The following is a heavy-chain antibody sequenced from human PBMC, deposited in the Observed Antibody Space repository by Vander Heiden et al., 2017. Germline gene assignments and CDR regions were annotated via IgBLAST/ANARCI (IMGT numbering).Heavy chain of an antibody. J-gene: IGHJ4*02. Sequence: EVQLVESGGGLVQPGGSVRLSCAASGFTFSRHSMNWVRQAPGKGLEWVSYISSSSSTIYYADSVKGRFTISRDNAKNSLYLQMNSLRDEDTAVYYCARDRGGYYDSSGWGYWGQGTLVTVSS. D-gene: IGHD3-22*01. V-gene: IGHV3-48*02. CDR1: GFTFSRHS. CDR2: ISSSSSTI. CDR3: ARDRGGYYDSSGWGY.